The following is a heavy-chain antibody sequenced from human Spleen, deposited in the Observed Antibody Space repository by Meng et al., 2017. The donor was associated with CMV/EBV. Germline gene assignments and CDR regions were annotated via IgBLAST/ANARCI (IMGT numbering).Heavy chain of an antibody. CDR3: ARASGDYYYYGMDV. CDR1: GYSISNGYY. J-gene: IGHJ6*02. CDR2: IYSGGST. Sequence: ETLSLTCSVSGYSISNGYYWGWVRQAPGKGLEWVSVIYSGGSTYYADSVKGRFTISRDNSKNTLYLQMNSLRAEDTAVYYCARASGDYYYYGMDVWGQGTTVTVSS. D-gene: IGHD3-10*01. V-gene: IGHV3-53*01.